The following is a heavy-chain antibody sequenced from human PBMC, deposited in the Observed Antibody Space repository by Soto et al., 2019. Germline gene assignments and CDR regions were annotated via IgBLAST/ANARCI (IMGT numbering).Heavy chain of an antibody. CDR1: GGSFSGYY. V-gene: IGHV4-34*01. Sequence: SETLSLTCAVYGGSFSGYYWSWIRQPPGKGLEWIGEINHSGSTNYNPSLKSRVTISVDTSKNQFSLKLSSVTAADTAVYYCARGVTMVRGVTSYYMDVWGKGTMVTVSS. CDR3: ARGVTMVRGVTSYYMDV. CDR2: INHSGST. D-gene: IGHD3-10*01. J-gene: IGHJ6*03.